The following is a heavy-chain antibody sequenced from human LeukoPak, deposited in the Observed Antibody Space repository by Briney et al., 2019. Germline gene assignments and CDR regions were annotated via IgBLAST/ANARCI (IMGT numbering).Heavy chain of an antibody. CDR2: IYPGDSDT. Sequence: GESLKISCKGSGYTFTNYWIGWVRQMPGKGLEWMGIIYPGDSDTRYSPSFQGQVTISADKSISTAYLQWSSLKASDTAMYYCARFLLVDAFDIWGQGTMVTVSS. J-gene: IGHJ3*02. V-gene: IGHV5-51*01. CDR3: ARFLLVDAFDI. D-gene: IGHD2-15*01. CDR1: GYTFTNYW.